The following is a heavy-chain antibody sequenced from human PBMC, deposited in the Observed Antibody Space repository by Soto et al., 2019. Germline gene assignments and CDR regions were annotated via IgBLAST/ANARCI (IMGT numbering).Heavy chain of an antibody. D-gene: IGHD3-3*01. Sequence: QVQLQQWGAGLLKPSETLSLTCAVYGGSFSGYYWSWIRQPPGKGLEWIGEINHSGSTNYNPSLKGRVTISVDTSKNQFSLKLSSVTAADTAVYYCARGRYYDFWSGYYIDYYYYYGMDVWGQGTTVTVSS. J-gene: IGHJ6*02. V-gene: IGHV4-34*01. CDR3: ARGRYYDFWSGYYIDYYYYYGMDV. CDR1: GGSFSGYY. CDR2: INHSGST.